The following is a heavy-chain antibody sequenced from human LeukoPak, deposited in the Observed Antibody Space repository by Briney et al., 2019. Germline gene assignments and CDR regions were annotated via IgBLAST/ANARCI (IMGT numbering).Heavy chain of an antibody. D-gene: IGHD5-18*01. CDR3: ARDGGYSYGYPLDS. Sequence: GGSLRLSCAASGFTFSSYAMSLVRQAPGKGLEWVSAISGSGGSTYYADSVKGRFTISRDNSKNTLYLQMNSLRAEDTAVYYCARDGGYSYGYPLDSWGQGTLVTVSS. V-gene: IGHV3-23*01. CDR2: ISGSGGST. CDR1: GFTFSSYA. J-gene: IGHJ4*02.